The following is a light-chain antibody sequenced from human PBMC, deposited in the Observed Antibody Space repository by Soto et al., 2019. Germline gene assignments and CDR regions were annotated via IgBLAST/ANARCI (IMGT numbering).Light chain of an antibody. CDR3: QQLGT. CDR1: QSVSSY. J-gene: IGKJ5*01. CDR2: DAS. V-gene: IGKV3D-11*02. Sequence: EIVLTQSPATLSLSPGERATLSCRASQSVSSYLAWYQQKPGQAPRLLIYDASNRATGIPARFSGSGPGTDFTLTISSLEPEDCAVYYCQQLGTFGQGTRLEIK.